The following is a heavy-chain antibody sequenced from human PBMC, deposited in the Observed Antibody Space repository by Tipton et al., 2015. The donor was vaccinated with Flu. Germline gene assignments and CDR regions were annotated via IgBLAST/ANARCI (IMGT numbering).Heavy chain of an antibody. CDR3: ARDPTVGAVRGYFDY. CDR2: IYYSGCT. Sequence: TLSLTCTVSGGSISSYYWSWIRQPPGKGLEWIGYIYYSGCTNYNPSLKSRVTISVDTSKNQFSLKLSSVTAADKAVYYCARDPTVGAVRGYFDYWGQGTLVTVSS. D-gene: IGHD1-26*01. V-gene: IGHV4-59*01. CDR1: GGSISSYY. J-gene: IGHJ4*02.